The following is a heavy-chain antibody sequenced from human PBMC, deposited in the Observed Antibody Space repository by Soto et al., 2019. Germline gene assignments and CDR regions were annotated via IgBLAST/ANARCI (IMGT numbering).Heavy chain of an antibody. D-gene: IGHD3-10*01. J-gene: IGHJ6*02. CDR1: GYSFPSYW. Sequence: GESLKISCKGSGYSFPSYWIGWVLQMPGKGLEWMGIIYPGDSDTRYSPSFQGQVTISADKSISTAYLQWSSLKASDTAMYYCASHKVRGVTPLNYYVMDGWGHGTTVTVSS. V-gene: IGHV5-51*01. CDR3: ASHKVRGVTPLNYYVMDG. CDR2: IYPGDSDT.